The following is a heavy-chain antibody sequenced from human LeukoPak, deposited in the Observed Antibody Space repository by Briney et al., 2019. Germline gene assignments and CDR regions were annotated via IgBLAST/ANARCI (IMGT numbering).Heavy chain of an antibody. CDR3: ARNRAAPEN. CDR1: GFTFSNSW. D-gene: IGHD1-14*01. J-gene: IGHJ4*02. Sequence: GGSLRLSCAASGFTFSNSWMTWVRQAPGKGLEWVASIKQDGSAQYYVDSVKGRIAISRDNAKNSLYLQMNSLRDDDTAIYHCARNRAAPENWGQGTLVTVSS. V-gene: IGHV3-7*01. CDR2: IKQDGSAQ.